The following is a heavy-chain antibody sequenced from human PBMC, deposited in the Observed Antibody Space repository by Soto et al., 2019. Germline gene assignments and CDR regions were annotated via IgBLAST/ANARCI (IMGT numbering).Heavy chain of an antibody. CDR3: ARADRGSSWYYYYYGMDV. J-gene: IGHJ6*02. Sequence: ETLSLTCTVSGDSIGSGNKYWSWIRQAPGKGLEWVSSISSSSSYIYYADSVKGRFTISRDNAKNSLYLQMNSLRAEDTAVYYCARADRGSSWYYYYYGMDVWGQGTTVTVSS. CDR2: ISSSSSYI. D-gene: IGHD6-13*01. V-gene: IGHV3-21*01. CDR1: GDSIGSGN.